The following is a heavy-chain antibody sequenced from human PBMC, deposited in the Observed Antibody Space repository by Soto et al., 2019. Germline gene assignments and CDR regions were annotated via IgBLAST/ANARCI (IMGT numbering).Heavy chain of an antibody. CDR2: INPNSGGT. D-gene: IGHD1-7*01. V-gene: IGHV1-2*04. J-gene: IGHJ6*02. Sequence: ASVKVSCKASGYTLTGYYMHWVRQAPGQGLEWMGWINPNSGGTNYAQKFQGWVTMTRDTSISTAYMELSRLRSDDTAVYYCARDVARLELRRYYYGMDVWGQGTTVTVSS. CDR1: GYTLTGYY. CDR3: ARDVARLELRRYYYGMDV.